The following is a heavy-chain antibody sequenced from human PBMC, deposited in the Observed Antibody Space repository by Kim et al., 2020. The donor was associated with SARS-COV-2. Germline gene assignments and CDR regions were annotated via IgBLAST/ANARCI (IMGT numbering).Heavy chain of an antibody. CDR2: IYYSGST. CDR3: ASLLLWFGEGDYYYGMDV. V-gene: IGHV4-39*01. CDR1: GGSISSSSYY. J-gene: IGHJ6*02. Sequence: SETLSLTCTVSGGSISSSSYYWGWIRQPPGEGLEWIGSIYYSGSTYYNPSLKSRVTISVDTSKNQFSLKLSSVTAADTAVYYCASLLLWFGEGDYYYGMDVWGQGTTVTVSS. D-gene: IGHD3-10*01.